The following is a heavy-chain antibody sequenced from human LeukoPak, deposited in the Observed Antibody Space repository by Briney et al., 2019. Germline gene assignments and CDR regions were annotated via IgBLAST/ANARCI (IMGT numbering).Heavy chain of an antibody. CDR1: GFAFSAYD. Sequence: GGSLSLSCSASGFAFSAYDMHWVRQAPGKGLEWVAIIWYNGSKKYYAESVKGRFTISRDNSKNTLYLQMSSLRAEDTAVYYCARDPYGSGDGYFDYWGQGTLVTVSS. J-gene: IGHJ4*02. CDR3: ARDPYGSGDGYFDY. V-gene: IGHV3-33*08. CDR2: IWYNGSKK. D-gene: IGHD3-10*01.